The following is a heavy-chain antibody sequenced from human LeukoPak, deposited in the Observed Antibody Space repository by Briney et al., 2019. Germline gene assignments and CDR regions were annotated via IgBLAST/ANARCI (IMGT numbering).Heavy chain of an antibody. J-gene: IGHJ6*03. CDR3: ARAPGSSLRGYYYYYMDV. D-gene: IGHD3-10*01. Sequence: GGSLRLSCAASGFTFDDYGISWVRQAAGKGLEWVSGINWNAANTGYADSVKGRFTISRDNVKNSLYLQMNSLRAEDTALYYCARAPGSSLRGYYYYYMDVWGKGTTVTVSS. CDR2: INWNAANT. CDR1: GFTFDDYG. V-gene: IGHV3-20*04.